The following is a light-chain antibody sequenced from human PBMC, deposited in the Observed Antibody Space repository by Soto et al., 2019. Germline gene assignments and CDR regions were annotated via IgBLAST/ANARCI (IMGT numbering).Light chain of an antibody. V-gene: IGLV1-44*01. J-gene: IGLJ3*02. Sequence: QSVLTQPPSASGTSGQRVTISCSGSTSNIGSNTVNWYQQLPGTAPKLLIYSNDQRPSGVPDRFSGSKSGTSASLAISGLQSEDEADYYCAGWDDSLNGWVFGGGTKLTVL. CDR2: SND. CDR3: AGWDDSLNGWV. CDR1: TSNIGSNT.